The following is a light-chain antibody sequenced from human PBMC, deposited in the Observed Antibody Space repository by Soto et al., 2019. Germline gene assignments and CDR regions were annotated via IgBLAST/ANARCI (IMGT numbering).Light chain of an antibody. J-gene: IGKJ1*01. CDR2: DAS. CDR3: QQSYNSPQT. Sequence: ERVLTQSPVTLSLSPGERAGLSCGASQSVTSSYLAWYQQKPGLAPRLLIYDASSRATGIPDRFSGSGSGTDFTLTISSLQPEDFATYSCQQSYNSPQTFGQGTKVDIK. CDR1: QSVTSSY. V-gene: IGKV3D-20*01.